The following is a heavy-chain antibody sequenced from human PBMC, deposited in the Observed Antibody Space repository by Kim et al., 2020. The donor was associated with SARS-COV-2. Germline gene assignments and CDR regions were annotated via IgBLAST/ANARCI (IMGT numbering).Heavy chain of an antibody. Sequence: YSPSYQGQVTISADKSISTAYLQWSSLKASDTAMYYCARHGGISLDAFDIWGQGTMVTVSS. J-gene: IGHJ3*02. D-gene: IGHD1-26*01. CDR3: ARHGGISLDAFDI. V-gene: IGHV5-51*01.